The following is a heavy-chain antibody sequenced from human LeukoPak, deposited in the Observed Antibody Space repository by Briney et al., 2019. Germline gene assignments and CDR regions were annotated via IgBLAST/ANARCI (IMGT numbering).Heavy chain of an antibody. J-gene: IGHJ4*02. CDR3: ARDNYYDSTGSFDY. CDR1: GYTFTSYD. CDR2: MNPNSGNT. Sequence: GASVKVSCKASGYTFTSYDINWVRQATGQGLEWMGWMNPNSGNTGYAQKFQGRVTMTTDTSTSTAYMELRSLRSDDTAVYYCARDNYYDSTGSFDYWGQGTLVTVSS. V-gene: IGHV1-8*01. D-gene: IGHD3-22*01.